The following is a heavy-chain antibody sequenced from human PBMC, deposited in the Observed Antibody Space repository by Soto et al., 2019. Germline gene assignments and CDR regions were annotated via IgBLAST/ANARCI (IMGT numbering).Heavy chain of an antibody. CDR1: GFTFSMYW. D-gene: IGHD1-1*01. CDR3: TRGPRSTSTGTGAF. J-gene: IGHJ4*02. V-gene: IGHV3-74*01. Sequence: LRLSCAASGFTFSMYWMHWVRQVPGKGPEWVSRINDDGISTNYADSVKGRFTISGDNAKNTLYLQMNALRVEDTAVYYCTRGPRSTSTGTGAFWGQGTLVTVSS. CDR2: INDDGIST.